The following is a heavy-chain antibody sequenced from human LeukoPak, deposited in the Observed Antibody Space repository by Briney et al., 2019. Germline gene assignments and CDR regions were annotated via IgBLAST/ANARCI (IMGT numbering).Heavy chain of an antibody. D-gene: IGHD3-22*01. CDR2: ISAYNGNT. V-gene: IGHV1-18*01. Sequence: GASVKVSCKASGYTFTSYGISWVRQAPGQGLEWMGWISAYNGNTNDAQKLQGRVTMTTDTSTSTAYMELRSLRSDDTAVYYCARDRTYYYDSSGYYYVDYWGQGTLVTVSS. J-gene: IGHJ4*02. CDR3: ARDRTYYYDSSGYYYVDY. CDR1: GYTFTSYG.